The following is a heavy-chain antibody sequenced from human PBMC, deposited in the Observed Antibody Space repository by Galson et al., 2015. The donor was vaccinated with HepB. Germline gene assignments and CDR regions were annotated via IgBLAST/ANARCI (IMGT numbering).Heavy chain of an antibody. V-gene: IGHV3-73*01. J-gene: IGHJ6*03. D-gene: IGHD6-6*01. CDR2: IRSKANSYAT. CDR3: ARGIAARYYYYYYMDV. CDR1: GFTFSGSA. Sequence: SLRLSCAASGFTFSGSAMHWVRQASGKGLEWVGRIRSKANSYATAYAASVKGRFTISRDDSKNTAYLQMNSLKTEDTAVYYCARGIAARYYYYYYMDVWGKGTTVTVPS.